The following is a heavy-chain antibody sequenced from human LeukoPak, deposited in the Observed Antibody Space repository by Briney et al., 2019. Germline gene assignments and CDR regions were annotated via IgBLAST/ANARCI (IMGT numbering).Heavy chain of an antibody. D-gene: IGHD4-23*01. CDR1: GFTFSSYA. J-gene: IGHJ3*02. CDR3: AKTRGGNYRDTFDI. CDR2: MSGSDGST. Sequence: GGSLRLSCAASGFTFSSYAMSWVRQAPGKGLEWVSSMSGSDGSTYYADSVEGRFTISRDNSKNTLYLQMYSLRVEDTAVYYCAKTRGGNYRDTFDIWGQGTMVTVSS. V-gene: IGHV3-23*01.